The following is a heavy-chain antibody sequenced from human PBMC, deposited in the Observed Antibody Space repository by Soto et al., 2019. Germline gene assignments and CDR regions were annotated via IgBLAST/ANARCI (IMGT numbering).Heavy chain of an antibody. CDR3: ARVYASSWHPPRASFDC. J-gene: IGHJ4*02. CDR2: ISYDGNKK. V-gene: IGHV3-30-3*01. D-gene: IGHD6-13*01. Sequence: QVQLLESGGGVVQPGRSLRLSCLASGFSFSNYAMHWVRQAPDKGLEWVAIISYDGNKKNYADSVKGRFTVSRDNSKNTLYLQMDSLRAEDTGVYTCARVYASSWHPPRASFDCWGQGTLVTVSS. CDR1: GFSFSNYA.